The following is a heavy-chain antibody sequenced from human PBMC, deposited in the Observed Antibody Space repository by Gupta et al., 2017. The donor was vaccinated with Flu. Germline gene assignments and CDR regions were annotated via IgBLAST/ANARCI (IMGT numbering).Heavy chain of an antibody. J-gene: IGHJ4*02. V-gene: IGHV3-23*01. Sequence: DVQLLESGGTLKQPGGSVRISCVGSGFSFSNSAMSWVRQAPGKGLGWVSSIAGNGGSTFYADSVKGRFIIFRDNSKNTMYLQMSSLRAEDTAVYYCAKDNPTDYRRLGSHRSDYWGQGTLVTVSS. CDR3: AKDNPTDYRRLGSHRSDY. D-gene: IGHD3-10*01. CDR1: GFSFSNSA. CDR2: IAGNGGST.